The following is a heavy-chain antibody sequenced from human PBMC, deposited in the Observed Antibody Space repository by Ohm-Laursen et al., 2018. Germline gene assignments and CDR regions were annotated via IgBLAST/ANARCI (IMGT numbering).Heavy chain of an antibody. CDR2: IYSGGST. CDR3: AREEGYSYGNSFDY. D-gene: IGHD5-18*01. J-gene: IGHJ4*02. Sequence: SLRLSCSASGFTVSSNYMSWVRQAPGKGLEWVSVIYSGGSTYYADSVKGRFTISRDNAKNSLYLQMNSLRAEDTAVYYCAREEGYSYGNSFDYWGQGTLVTVSS. V-gene: IGHV3-66*01. CDR1: GFTVSSNY.